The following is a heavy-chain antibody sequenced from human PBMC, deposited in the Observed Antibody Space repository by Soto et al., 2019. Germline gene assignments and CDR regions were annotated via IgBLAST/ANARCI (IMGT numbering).Heavy chain of an antibody. Sequence: PGGSLRLSCAASGFTFSNAWMNWVRQAPGKGLEWVGRIKSKTDGGTTDYAAPVKGRFTISRDDSKNTLYLQMNSLKTEDTAVYYCTTVGVYYYGSGSRNRVYYYYGMDVWGQGTTVTVSS. J-gene: IGHJ6*02. CDR1: GFTFSNAW. CDR3: TTVGVYYYGSGSRNRVYYYYGMDV. CDR2: IKSKTDGGTT. V-gene: IGHV3-15*07. D-gene: IGHD3-10*01.